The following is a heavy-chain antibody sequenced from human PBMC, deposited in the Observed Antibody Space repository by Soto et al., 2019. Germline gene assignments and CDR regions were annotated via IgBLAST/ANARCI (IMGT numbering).Heavy chain of an antibody. D-gene: IGHD1-1*01. Sequence: SETLSLTCTVSGGSISSSSYYWGWIRQPPGKGLEWIGSIYYSGSTYYNPSLKSRVTISVDTSKNQFSLKLSSVTAADTAVYYCAREQGAAGTLSPTWYYFDYWGQGTLVTVSS. J-gene: IGHJ4*02. CDR1: GGSISSSSYY. CDR2: IYYSGST. CDR3: AREQGAAGTLSPTWYYFDY. V-gene: IGHV4-39*02.